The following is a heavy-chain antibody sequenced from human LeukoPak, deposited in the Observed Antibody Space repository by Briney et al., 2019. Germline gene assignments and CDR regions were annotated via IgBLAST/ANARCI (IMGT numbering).Heavy chain of an antibody. D-gene: IGHD2-15*01. CDR3: TTGYSSASHDGY. J-gene: IGHJ4*02. CDR1: GFTFTNAW. CDR2: IKIKTNGGAT. V-gene: IGHV3-15*01. Sequence: GGSLRLSCVASGFTFTNAWMHWVRQAPGEGLEWICLIKIKTNGGATDYAAPVKGRFTISRDDSRNTLYLQMNSLKSEDTAVYFCTTGYSSASHDGYWGQGTLVTVSS.